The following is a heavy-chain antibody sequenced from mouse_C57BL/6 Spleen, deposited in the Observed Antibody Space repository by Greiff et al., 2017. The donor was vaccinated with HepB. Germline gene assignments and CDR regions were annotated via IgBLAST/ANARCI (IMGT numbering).Heavy chain of an antibody. Sequence: EVQLQQSGPELVKPGASVKISCKASGYTFTDYYMNWVKQSHGKSLEWIGDINPNNGGTSYNQKFKGKATLTVDKSSSTAYMELRSLTSEDSAVYYCARVGEYYGSNERDFDYWGQGTTLTVSS. CDR2: INPNNGGT. CDR3: ARVGEYYGSNERDFDY. J-gene: IGHJ2*01. D-gene: IGHD1-1*01. CDR1: GYTFTDYY. V-gene: IGHV1-26*01.